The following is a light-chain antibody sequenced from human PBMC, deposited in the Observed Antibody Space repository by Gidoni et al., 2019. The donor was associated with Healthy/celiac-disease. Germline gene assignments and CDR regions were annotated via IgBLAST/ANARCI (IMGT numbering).Light chain of an antibody. J-gene: IGKJ5*01. Sequence: DIQITQSPSYLSASVGDRVTITCRASQSISSYLNWYHQKPGKAPKLLIYAASSLQSGVPSRFSGSGSGTDFTLTISSLQPEDCATYYCQQSYSTPPTFGQGTRLEIK. V-gene: IGKV1-39*01. CDR3: QQSYSTPPT. CDR1: QSISSY. CDR2: AAS.